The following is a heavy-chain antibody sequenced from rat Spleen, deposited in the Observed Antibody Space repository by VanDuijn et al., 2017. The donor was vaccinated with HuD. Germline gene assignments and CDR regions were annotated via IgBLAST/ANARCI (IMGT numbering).Heavy chain of an antibody. J-gene: IGHJ1*01. CDR1: GFTFSDYY. V-gene: IGHV5-29*01. Sequence: EVQLVESGGDLVQPGRSLKLSCAASGFTFSDYYMAWVRQAPTKGLEWVATISYDGSSTYYRDSVKGRFTISRDNAKSTLYLQMDSLRSEDTATYYCASLGAHYWYVDFWGPGTMVTVSS. CDR3: ASLGAHYWYVDF. CDR2: ISYDGSST. D-gene: IGHD5-1*01.